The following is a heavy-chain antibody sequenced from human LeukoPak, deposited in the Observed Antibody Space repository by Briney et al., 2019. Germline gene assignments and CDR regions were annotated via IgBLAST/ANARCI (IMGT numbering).Heavy chain of an antibody. CDR2: ISNSSSYI. V-gene: IGHV3-21*01. D-gene: IGHD3-3*02. J-gene: IGHJ6*03. Sequence: GGSLRLSCAASGFTFSSYSMNWVRQAPGKGLEWVSSISNSSSYIYYADSVKGRFTISRDNAKNSLYLQMNSLRAEDTAVYYCARSIKGYYYYMDVWGKGTTVTVSS. CDR3: ARSIKGYYYYMDV. CDR1: GFTFSSYS.